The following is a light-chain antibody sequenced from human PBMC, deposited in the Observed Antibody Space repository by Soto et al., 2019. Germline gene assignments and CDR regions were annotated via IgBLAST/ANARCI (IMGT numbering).Light chain of an antibody. Sequence: DIQMTQSPSSLSASVGDRVTITCQASQDISNYLNWYQQKPGKATKLLIYDASNLETEVPSRFIGGGSGTDFTFTISSLQPEDIATYYCQQYDNLLRWTFGQGTKLEIK. CDR3: QQYDNLLRWT. CDR2: DAS. CDR1: QDISNY. J-gene: IGKJ2*02. V-gene: IGKV1-33*01.